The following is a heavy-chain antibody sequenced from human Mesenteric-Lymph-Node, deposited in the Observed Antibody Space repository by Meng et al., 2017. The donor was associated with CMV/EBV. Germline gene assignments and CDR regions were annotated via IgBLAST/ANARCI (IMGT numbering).Heavy chain of an antibody. CDR3: ARPRRVIRGVVGATATDALDI. CDR2: ISAYNGNT. D-gene: IGHD1-26*01. J-gene: IGHJ3*02. Sequence: ASVKVSCKASGYTFTSYGISWVRQAPGQGLEWMGWISAYNGNTNYAQKLQGRVTMTTDTSTSTAYMELRSLRSDDTAVYYCARPRRVIRGVVGATATDALDIWGQGTMVTVSS. V-gene: IGHV1-18*01. CDR1: GYTFTSYG.